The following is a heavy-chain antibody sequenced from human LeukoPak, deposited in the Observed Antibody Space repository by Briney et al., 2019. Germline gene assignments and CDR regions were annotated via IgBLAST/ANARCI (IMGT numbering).Heavy chain of an antibody. D-gene: IGHD3-16*01. CDR3: ARLGGGAPWY. J-gene: IGHJ4*02. CDR1: GFTFSSYS. V-gene: IGHV3-48*01. Sequence: GGSLRLSCAASGFTFSSYSMNWVRQAPGKGLEWVSYISSGSSTIYYADSVKGRFTISRDNAKNSLYLQMNSLRAEDTAVYYCARLGGGAPWYWGQGTLVTVSS. CDR2: ISSGSSTI.